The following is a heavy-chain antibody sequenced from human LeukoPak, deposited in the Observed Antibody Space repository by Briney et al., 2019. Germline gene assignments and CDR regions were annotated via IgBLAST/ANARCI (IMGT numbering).Heavy chain of an antibody. J-gene: IGHJ5*02. V-gene: IGHV5-10-1*01. D-gene: IGHD2-15*01. Sequence: PGESLRISCKGSGYSFTSYWISWVRQMPGKGLEWMGRIDPSDSYTNYSPSFQGHVTISADKSISTAYLQWSSLKASDTGMYYCACYSGVLNWSDPWGQGTLVTVSS. CDR2: IDPSDSYT. CDR3: ACYSGVLNWSDP. CDR1: GYSFTSYW.